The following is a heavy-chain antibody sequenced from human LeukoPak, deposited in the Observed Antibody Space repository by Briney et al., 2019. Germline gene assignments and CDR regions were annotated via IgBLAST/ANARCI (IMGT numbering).Heavy chain of an antibody. J-gene: IGHJ4*02. Sequence: GGSLRLSCGASGFTFSAYSMTWVRQAPGKGLEWVSSINKRSDYMNYADSVKGRFTISRDNAKNSLYLQMNSLRAEDTAVYYCARTIAAAGRPFDYWGQGTLVTVSS. CDR2: INKRSDYM. CDR3: ARTIAAAGRPFDY. D-gene: IGHD6-13*01. CDR1: GFTFSAYS. V-gene: IGHV3-21*01.